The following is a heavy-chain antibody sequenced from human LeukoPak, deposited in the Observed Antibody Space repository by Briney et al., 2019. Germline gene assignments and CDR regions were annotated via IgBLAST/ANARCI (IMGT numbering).Heavy chain of an antibody. D-gene: IGHD5-24*01. V-gene: IGHV3-53*01. CDR3: AREGGNGYNTPKYCDY. CDR1: GFTVSSHY. J-gene: IGHJ4*02. Sequence: PGGSLRLSCAASGFTVSSHYMSWVRQAPGKGLEWVSVIHSDGSTYYADSLKGRFTVSRDNSKNTLYLQMNSLRAEDTAVYYCAREGGNGYNTPKYCDYWGQGTLVTVSS. CDR2: IHSDGST.